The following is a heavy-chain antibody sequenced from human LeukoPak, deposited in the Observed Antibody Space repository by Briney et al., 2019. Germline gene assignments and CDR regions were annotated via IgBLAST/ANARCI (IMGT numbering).Heavy chain of an antibody. D-gene: IGHD6-13*01. CDR3: ARGGLSGIAAADDAFDI. CDR2: IYYRGST. Sequence: PSETLSLTCTVSGGSISSGGYYWSWIRQHPGKGLEWIGYIYYRGSTYYNPSLKSRVTISVDTSKNQFSLKLSSVTAADTAVYYCARGGLSGIAAADDAFDIWGQGTMVTVSS. V-gene: IGHV4-31*03. J-gene: IGHJ3*02. CDR1: GGSISSGGYY.